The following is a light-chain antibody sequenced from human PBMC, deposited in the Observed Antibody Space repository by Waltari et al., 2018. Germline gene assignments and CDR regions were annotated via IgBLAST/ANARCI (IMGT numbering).Light chain of an antibody. CDR3: QQHGTLPAT. CDR1: QSVGSSS. V-gene: IGKV3-20*01. Sequence: EIVLTQSPGTASLSPGESVTLSCRASQSVGSSSLAWYQQKPGQAPRLVIYSSSRGATGIPDMFSGSGSGTDFSLTISRLEPEDFAVYYCQQHGTLPATFGQGTKVEIK. J-gene: IGKJ1*01. CDR2: SSS.